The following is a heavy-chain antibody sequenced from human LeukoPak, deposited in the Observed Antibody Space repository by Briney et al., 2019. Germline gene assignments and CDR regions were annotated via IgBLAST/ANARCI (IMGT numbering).Heavy chain of an antibody. J-gene: IGHJ4*02. CDR3: AKVRQWLVGHHFDY. Sequence: PGGSLRLSCAASGFTFSSYAMSWVRQAPGKGLEWVSSISGSGNRTYYADSVKGRFTISRDNSKNTLYLQMNSLRAEDTAVYYCAKVRQWLVGHHFDYWGQGTLVTVSS. CDR1: GFTFSSYA. CDR2: ISGSGNRT. D-gene: IGHD6-19*01. V-gene: IGHV3-23*01.